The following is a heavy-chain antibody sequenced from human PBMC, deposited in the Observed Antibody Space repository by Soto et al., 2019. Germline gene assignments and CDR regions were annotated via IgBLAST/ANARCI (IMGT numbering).Heavy chain of an antibody. CDR1: GGSVSSGTHY. CDR3: AIEPHDYGVPAGVIDV. Sequence: QVQLQESGPGLVKPSETLSLTCSVSGGSVSSGTHYWSWIRQPPGKGLEWIGYIYYTGTTKYNPSFNSRPTKSVDSSKSQSALKMSSVTAADTALYCCAIEPHDYGVPAGVIDVWGQVTTVTVSS. D-gene: IGHD4-17*01. J-gene: IGHJ6*02. CDR2: IYYTGTT. V-gene: IGHV4-61*01.